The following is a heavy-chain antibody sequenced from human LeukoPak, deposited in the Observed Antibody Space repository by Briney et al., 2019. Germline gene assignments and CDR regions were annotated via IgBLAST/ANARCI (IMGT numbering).Heavy chain of an antibody. V-gene: IGHV5-51*01. CDR1: GYSFTSYW. D-gene: IGHD3-3*01. J-gene: IGHJ4*02. Sequence: GESLKISCKGFGYSFTSYWIAWVRQIPGKGLDWMGLIYPSNSDTKYSPSFQGQVTISADKSISTAYLQWSNLKASDTAMYYCARRYTIFGVITIDYWGQGTLVTVSS. CDR2: IYPSNSDT. CDR3: ARRYTIFGVITIDY.